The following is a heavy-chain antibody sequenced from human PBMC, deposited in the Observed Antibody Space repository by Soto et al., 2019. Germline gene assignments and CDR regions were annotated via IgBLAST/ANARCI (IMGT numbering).Heavy chain of an antibody. V-gene: IGHV3-11*01. CDR1: GFTFSDYY. Sequence: PVGSLRLSCAGSGFTFSDYYMTCICQAPGSGLEWVSYISSSSGTISYANSVKGRFTISRDNARNSLYLQMTSLRAEDTAVYYCARGTYRSKTDFDYWGQGTLVIVSS. D-gene: IGHD6-13*01. CDR3: ARGTYRSKTDFDY. CDR2: ISSSSGTI. J-gene: IGHJ4*02.